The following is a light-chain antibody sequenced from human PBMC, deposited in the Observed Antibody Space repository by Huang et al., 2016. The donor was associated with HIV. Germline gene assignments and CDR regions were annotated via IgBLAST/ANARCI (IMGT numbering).Light chain of an antibody. V-gene: IGKV4-1*01. CDR2: WAS. CDR1: QSLLYRSNNKNY. CDR3: QQYYNTPFT. J-gene: IGKJ3*01. Sequence: DIVMTQSPDSLAVSLGERAAINCKSSQSLLYRSNNKNYLAWYQQKPGQPPKLFIYWASTRESGVPDRFSGSGSGTDFTLTISSLQAADVAVYYCQQYYNTPFTFGPGTKVDIK.